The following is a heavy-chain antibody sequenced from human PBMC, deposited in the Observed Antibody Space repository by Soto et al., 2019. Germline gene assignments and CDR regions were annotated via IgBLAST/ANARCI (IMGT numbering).Heavy chain of an antibody. V-gene: IGHV2-5*01. CDR3: AHTPRGIAAFYFDY. J-gene: IGHJ4*02. D-gene: IGHD6-13*01. Sequence: QITLKESATTLVKPTQTLTLTCTFSGFSLSTSGVGVGWIRQPPGKALEWLALIYWNDDKRYSPSLKSRLTITKATSKNQVVLIATNMDPVNTAKYYCAHTPRGIAAFYFDYWGQGTLVTVSS. CDR2: IYWNDDK. CDR1: GFSLSTSGVG.